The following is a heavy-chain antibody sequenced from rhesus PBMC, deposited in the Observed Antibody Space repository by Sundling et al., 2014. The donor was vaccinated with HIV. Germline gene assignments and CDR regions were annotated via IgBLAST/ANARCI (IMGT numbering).Heavy chain of an antibody. CDR2: ISGSRGST. V-gene: IGHV4S10*01. J-gene: IGHJ6*01. Sequence: QVQLQESGPGVVQPSETLSLTCAVSGRPIIDSYRWSWIRQPPGKGLEWIGYISGSRGSTDYNPSLKSRVTISTDTSKNQFSLKLSSVTAADTAVYYCAREWAPVVGLVILYGLDSWGQGVVFTVSS. CDR3: AREWAPVVGLVILYGLDS. D-gene: IGHD3-3*01. CDR1: GRPIIDSYR.